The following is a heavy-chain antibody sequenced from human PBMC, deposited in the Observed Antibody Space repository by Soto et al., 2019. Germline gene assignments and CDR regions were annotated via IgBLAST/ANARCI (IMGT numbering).Heavy chain of an antibody. CDR2: ISHTGRT. CDR3: ARDESTGLIEF. D-gene: IGHD3-16*01. CDR1: TGSMRTYY. Sequence: PSETLSLTCSVSTGSMRTYYWTWIRQSPGKGLEWIGQISHTGRTKYNPSLEIRVTISVDTSRKQFSLKLTSVTAADTALYYCARDESTGLIEFWCQGTLLTVST. V-gene: IGHV4-59*01. J-gene: IGHJ4*02.